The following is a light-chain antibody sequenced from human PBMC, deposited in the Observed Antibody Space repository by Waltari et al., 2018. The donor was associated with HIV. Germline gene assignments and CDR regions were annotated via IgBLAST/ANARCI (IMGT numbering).Light chain of an antibody. CDR1: SCDLGGYIF. V-gene: IGLV2-14*01. CDR2: DVS. J-gene: IGLJ1*01. Sequence: QSALTPPAPVSGSPGHESTIPCTGASCDLGGYIFVYWYQQHPGKPPKLMIYDVSNRPSGVSNRFSGSKSGNTASLTISGLQAEDEADYYCSSYTSSSTLFVFGTGTKVTVL. CDR3: SSYTSSSTLFV.